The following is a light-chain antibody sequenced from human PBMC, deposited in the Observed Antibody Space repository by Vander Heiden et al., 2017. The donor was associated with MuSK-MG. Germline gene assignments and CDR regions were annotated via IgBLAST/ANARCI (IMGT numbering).Light chain of an antibody. CDR2: RNN. Sequence: QSVLPKPPSASGTPGQRVTISCSGSSSNIGSNYVYWYQQLPGTAPKLLIYRNNQRPSGVPDRFSGSKSGTSASLAISGLWSEDEADYYCAAWDDSLSVWVFGGGTKLTVL. CDR3: AAWDDSLSVWV. CDR1: SSNIGSNY. V-gene: IGLV1-47*03. J-gene: IGLJ3*02.